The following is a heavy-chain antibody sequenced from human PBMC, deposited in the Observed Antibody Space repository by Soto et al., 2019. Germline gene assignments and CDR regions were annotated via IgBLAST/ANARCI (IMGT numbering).Heavy chain of an antibody. CDR3: ARDNSNNAARPYYYYGMDV. Sequence: GASVKVSCKASGYTFTGYYMHWVRQAPGQGLEWMGWINPNSGGTNYAQKFQGWVTMTRDTSISTAYMELSRLRSDDTAVYYCARDNSNNAARPYYYYGMDVWGQGTTVTVYS. J-gene: IGHJ6*01. CDR1: GYTFTGYY. D-gene: IGHD6-6*01. CDR2: INPNSGGT. V-gene: IGHV1-2*04.